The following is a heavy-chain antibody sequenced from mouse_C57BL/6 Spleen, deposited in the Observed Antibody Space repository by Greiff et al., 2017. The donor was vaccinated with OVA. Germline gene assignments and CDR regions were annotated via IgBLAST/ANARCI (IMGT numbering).Heavy chain of an antibody. V-gene: IGHV1-42*01. J-gene: IGHJ4*01. D-gene: IGHD2-3*01. CDR3: ARGSDGAMDY. Sequence: VQLQQSGPELVKPGASVKISCKASGYSFTGYYMNWVKQSPEKSLEWIGEINPSTGGTTYNQKFKAKATLTVDKSSSTAYMQLKSLTSEDSAVYYCARGSDGAMDYWGQGTSVTVSS. CDR1: GYSFTGYY. CDR2: INPSTGGT.